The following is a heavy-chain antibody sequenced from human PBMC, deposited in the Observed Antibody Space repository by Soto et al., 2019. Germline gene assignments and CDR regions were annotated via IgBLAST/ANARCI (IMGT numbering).Heavy chain of an antibody. Sequence: PGGSLRLSCAASGFTFSSYAMSWVRQAPGKGLEWVSVISGSDGSTYYADSVKGRFTISRDNSKNTLNLQMNGLRAEDTAVYYCARRSSSWYFDYWGQGTLVTVSS. J-gene: IGHJ4*02. V-gene: IGHV3-23*01. CDR1: GFTFSSYA. CDR3: ARRSSSWYFDY. D-gene: IGHD6-13*01. CDR2: ISGSDGST.